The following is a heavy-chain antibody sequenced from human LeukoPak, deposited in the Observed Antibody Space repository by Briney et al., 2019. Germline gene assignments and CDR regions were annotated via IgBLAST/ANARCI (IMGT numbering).Heavy chain of an antibody. D-gene: IGHD6-6*01. CDR1: GGSISSHY. CDR2: IYYSGST. V-gene: IGHV4-59*11. CDR3: AREDSSSSGHL. Sequence: PSETLSLTCTVSGGSISSHYWSWIRQPPGKGLEWIGDIYYSGSTNYNPSLKSRVTISVDTSKNQFSLKRSSVTAADTAVYYCAREDSSSSGHLWGQGTLVTVSS. J-gene: IGHJ4*02.